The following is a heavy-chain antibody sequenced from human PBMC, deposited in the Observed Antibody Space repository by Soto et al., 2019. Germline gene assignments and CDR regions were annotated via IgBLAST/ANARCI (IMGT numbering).Heavy chain of an antibody. J-gene: IGHJ6*04. V-gene: IGHV5-10-1*01. Sequence: GESLKISCKGSGYSFTSYWISWVRQMPGKGLEWMGRIDPSDSYTNYSPSFQGHVTISADKSISTAYLQWSSLKASDTAMYYCARQGIVVVPAAFGMDVWGKGTTVTVSS. CDR3: ARQGIVVVPAAFGMDV. CDR2: IDPSDSYT. D-gene: IGHD2-2*01. CDR1: GYSFTSYW.